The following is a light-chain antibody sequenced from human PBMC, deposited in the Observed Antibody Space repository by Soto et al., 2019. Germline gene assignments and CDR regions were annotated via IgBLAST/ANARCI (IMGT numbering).Light chain of an antibody. Sequence: QSVLTQPPSASGTPGQRVTISCSGSSSNIGSNTVNWYQQLPGTAPKLLIYSNNQRPSGVPDRFSGCKSGTSASLAISGLQSEDEADYYCAAWDDSLNGPYVVFGGGTKLTV. CDR1: SSNIGSNT. CDR2: SNN. J-gene: IGLJ2*01. CDR3: AAWDDSLNGPYVV. V-gene: IGLV1-44*01.